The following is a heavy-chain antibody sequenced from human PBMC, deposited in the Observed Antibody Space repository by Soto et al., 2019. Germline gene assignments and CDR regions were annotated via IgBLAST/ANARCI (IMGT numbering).Heavy chain of an antibody. Sequence: EVQLVESGGGLVKAGGSLRLFCTASGFTFRNYNMNWVRQAPGKGLEWVSSISTGGAYMFYADSVTGRFTIFRDNAQNSLFLQIDSTRAEDTAVYYCARDIASPGGDYFDSCGQGTLVTVSS. CDR3: ARDIASPGGDYFDS. D-gene: IGHD2-21*01. CDR1: GFTFRNYN. J-gene: IGHJ4*02. V-gene: IGHV3-21*06. CDR2: ISTGGAYM.